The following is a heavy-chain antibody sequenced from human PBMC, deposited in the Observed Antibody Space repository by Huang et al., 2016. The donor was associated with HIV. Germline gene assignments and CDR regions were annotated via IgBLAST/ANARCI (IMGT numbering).Heavy chain of an antibody. Sequence: EVQLVESGGGLVQPGRSLRLSCTASGFTFGVYAVRWFRQAPGKGLEWVGLIRSKAYGGTAESAASVIGRFTISRDDSKSIAYLQMNSLKTDDTAVYYCTRVVYSGSYYGFFDYWAQGTLVTVSS. CDR3: TRVVYSGSYYGFFDY. CDR1: GFTFGVYA. D-gene: IGHD1-26*01. V-gene: IGHV3-49*03. J-gene: IGHJ4*02. CDR2: IRSKAYGGTA.